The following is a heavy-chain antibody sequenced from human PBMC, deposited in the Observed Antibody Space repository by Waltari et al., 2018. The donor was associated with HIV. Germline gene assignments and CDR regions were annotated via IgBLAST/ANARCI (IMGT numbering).Heavy chain of an antibody. J-gene: IGHJ3*02. V-gene: IGHV3-11*05. CDR1: GFTFSAYY. CDR2: IAVSSAYT. Sequence: QVHLVESGGELVKPGGSLRLSCVASGFTFSAYYMTWIRQAPGKRLEGVSYIAVSSAYTNYGDSVKGRFTMSRDDAKKSLFLQMNSLRPEDTAVYYCARVARGLRQGTFDIWGQGTMITVSS. CDR3: ARVARGLRQGTFDI. D-gene: IGHD4-17*01.